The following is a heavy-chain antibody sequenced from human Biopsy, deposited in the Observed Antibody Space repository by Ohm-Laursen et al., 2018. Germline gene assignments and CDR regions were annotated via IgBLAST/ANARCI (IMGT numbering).Heavy chain of an antibody. CDR2: LYYSGST. CDR3: TRAGGGKIYGL. D-gene: IGHD3-16*01. V-gene: IGHV4-31*03. Sequence: TLSLTCTVSGVPINTGGYYWTWIRQHPGTGLEWIGYLYYSGSTYYNPSLKSRVSISGDTSRNQFSLKLTSVTAADTALYYCTRAGGGKIYGLWGQGTLVTVSS. CDR1: GVPINTGGYY. J-gene: IGHJ4*02.